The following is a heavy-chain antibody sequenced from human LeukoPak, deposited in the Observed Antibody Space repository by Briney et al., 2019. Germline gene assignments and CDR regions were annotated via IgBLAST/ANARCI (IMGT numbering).Heavy chain of an antibody. CDR1: RFTFSSYG. Sequence: GGSLRLSCAASRFTFSSYGMAWVRQAPGKGLEWFSSISGGGTNTYYADSVKGRFTISRDNSKNTLYLQMNSLRAEDTAVYYCAKDLYLTGYSFDYWGQGTLVTVSS. D-gene: IGHD3-9*01. CDR3: AKDLYLTGYSFDY. V-gene: IGHV3-23*01. J-gene: IGHJ4*02. CDR2: ISGGGTNT.